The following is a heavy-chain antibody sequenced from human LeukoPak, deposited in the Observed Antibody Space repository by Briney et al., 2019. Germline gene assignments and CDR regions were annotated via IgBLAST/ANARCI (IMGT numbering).Heavy chain of an antibody. CDR2: ISSSSSYI. V-gene: IGHV3-21*01. J-gene: IGHJ4*02. CDR3: ARDLSGSYPDFDY. D-gene: IGHD3-10*01. Sequence: PGGSLRLPCAASGFTFSSYSMNWVRQAPGKGLEWVSSISSSSSYIYYADSVKGRFTISRDNAKNSLYLQMNSLRAEDTAVYYCARDLSGSYPDFDYWGQGTLVTVSS. CDR1: GFTFSSYS.